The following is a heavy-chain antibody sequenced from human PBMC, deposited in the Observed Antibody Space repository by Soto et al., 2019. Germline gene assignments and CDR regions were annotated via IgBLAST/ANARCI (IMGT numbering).Heavy chain of an antibody. V-gene: IGHV1-18*01. CDR3: ARAGPKYSSSWKPFDY. J-gene: IGHJ4*02. CDR1: GYTFTSYG. CDR2: ISAYNGNT. Sequence: ASVKVSCKASGYTFTSYGISWVRQAPGQGLEWMGWISAYNGNTNYAQRLQGRVTMTTDTSTSTAYMELRSLRSDDTAVYYCARAGPKYSSSWKPFDYWGQGTLVTV. D-gene: IGHD6-13*01.